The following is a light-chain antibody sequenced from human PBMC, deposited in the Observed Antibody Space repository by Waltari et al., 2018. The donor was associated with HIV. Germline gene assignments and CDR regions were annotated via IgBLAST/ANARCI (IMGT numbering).Light chain of an antibody. CDR3: MQALQSPNT. CDR2: LAS. CDR1: QSLVHTNGYNY. Sequence: DILLTQSPLSLPVPPGEPASISCRSSQSLVHTNGYNYLDWYLQKPGQSPQLLISLASTRASGVPDRFSGSGSGTDFTLKISRVEAEDVGVYYCMQALQSPNTFGQGTKVEIK. J-gene: IGKJ2*01. V-gene: IGKV2-28*01.